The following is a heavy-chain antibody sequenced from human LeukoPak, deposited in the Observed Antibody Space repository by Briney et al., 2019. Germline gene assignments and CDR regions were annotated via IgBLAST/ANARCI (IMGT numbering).Heavy chain of an antibody. CDR3: ARDLGDSSGYYFGNY. D-gene: IGHD3-22*01. V-gene: IGHV3-30*14. J-gene: IGHJ4*02. CDR2: ISYDGSNK. CDR1: GFTFSSYA. Sequence: PGGSLRLSCAASGFTFSSYAMHWVRQAPGKGLEWVAVISYDGSNKYYADPVKGRFTISRDNSKNTLYLQMNSLRAEDTAMYYCARDLGDSSGYYFGNYWGQGTLVTVSS.